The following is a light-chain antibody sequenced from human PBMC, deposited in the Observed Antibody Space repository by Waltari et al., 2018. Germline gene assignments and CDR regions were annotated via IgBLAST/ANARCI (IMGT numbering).Light chain of an antibody. J-gene: IGLJ2*01. CDR1: SSDVGGYNY. CDR2: EVS. Sequence: QSALTQPPSASGSPGQSVTISCTGTSSDVGGYNYVSWYQQHPGKAPKLMIYEVSKRPSGVPDRFSGSKSGTTASLTVSGLQAEDEADYYCTSYASSNSVVFGGGTKLTVL. CDR3: TSYASSNSVV. V-gene: IGLV2-8*01.